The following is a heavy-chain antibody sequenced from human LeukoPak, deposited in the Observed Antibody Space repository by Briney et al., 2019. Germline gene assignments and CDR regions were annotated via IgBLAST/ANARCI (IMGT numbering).Heavy chain of an antibody. CDR1: GYTFTGYY. Sequence: ASVKVSCKASGYTFTGYYMHWVRQAPGQGLEWMGWINPNSGGTNYAQKFQGRVTMTRDTSISTAYMELSRLRSDDTAVYYCARDPYCSSTSCYEEGWFDPWGQGTLVTVSS. CDR2: INPNSGGT. CDR3: ARDPYCSSTSCYEEGWFDP. D-gene: IGHD2-2*01. V-gene: IGHV1-2*02. J-gene: IGHJ5*02.